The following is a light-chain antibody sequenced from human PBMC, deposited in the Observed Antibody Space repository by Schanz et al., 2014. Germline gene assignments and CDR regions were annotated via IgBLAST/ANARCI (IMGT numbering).Light chain of an antibody. V-gene: IGKV1-5*01. J-gene: IGKJ1*01. CDR3: QQYKNSWT. CDR2: DAS. CDR1: QPIGNL. Sequence: DIQLTQSPSSLSASIGDTVTITCRASQPIGNLLAWYQQKPGKAPNLLIYDASSLEGGVPSRFSGSGSGTEFTLTINGLQPDDFATYCCQQYKNSWTFGQGTKVEIK.